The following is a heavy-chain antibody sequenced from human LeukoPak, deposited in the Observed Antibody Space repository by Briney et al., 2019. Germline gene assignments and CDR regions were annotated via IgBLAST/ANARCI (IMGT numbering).Heavy chain of an antibody. Sequence: GGSLRLSCAASGFTFSSYAMHWVRQAPGKGLEYVSAISSNGGSTYYANSVKGRFTISRDNSKNTLYLQMNTLRAEDTAVYYCAKALVRGVPYYFDYWGQGTLVTVSS. CDR3: AKALVRGVPYYFDY. D-gene: IGHD3-10*01. J-gene: IGHJ4*02. CDR2: ISSNGGST. CDR1: GFTFSSYA. V-gene: IGHV3-64*01.